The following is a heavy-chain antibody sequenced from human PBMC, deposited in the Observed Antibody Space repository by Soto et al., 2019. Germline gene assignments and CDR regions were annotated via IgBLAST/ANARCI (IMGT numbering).Heavy chain of an antibody. V-gene: IGHV4-59*12. D-gene: IGHD6-19*01. CDR2: MHYRGST. CDR1: GGSISDYY. J-gene: IGHJ3*02. Sequence: QVQLQESGPGLVKLSETLSLPCTVSGGSISDYYWSWIRQPPGKGLAWIGYMHYRGSTNHTPSLKSRFTVSIDTSRRQFSLELSSVPASDTAVYYCARHVPSQHWLMDRYVFDIWGQVTTVTVSS. CDR3: ARHVPSQHWLMDRYVFDI.